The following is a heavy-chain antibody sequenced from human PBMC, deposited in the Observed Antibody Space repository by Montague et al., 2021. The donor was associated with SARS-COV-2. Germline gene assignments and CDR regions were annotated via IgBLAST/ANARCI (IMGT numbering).Heavy chain of an antibody. CDR3: ARNGISDIVTTSSSYYYYYGMDV. CDR1: GFTFSSYS. Sequence: SLRLSCAASGFTFSSYSMNWVRQAPGKGLEWVSYISSSTIYYADSVSGRFTISRDNAKNSLYLQMNSLRAEDTAVYYCARNGISDIVTTSSSYYYYYGMDVWGQGTTVTVSS. D-gene: IGHD5-12*01. V-gene: IGHV3-48*04. J-gene: IGHJ6*02. CDR2: ISSSTI.